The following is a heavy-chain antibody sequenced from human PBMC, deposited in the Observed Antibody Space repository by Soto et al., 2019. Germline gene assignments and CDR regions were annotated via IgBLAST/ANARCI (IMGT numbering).Heavy chain of an antibody. D-gene: IGHD4-17*01. CDR1: GGTFSSYA. Sequence: QVQLGQSGAEVKKPGSSVKVSCKASGGTFSSYAISWVRQAPGQGLEWMGGIIPIFGTANYAQKFQGRVTITADESTSTAYMELSSLRSEDTAVYYCARNRDYGDYGRLDYPDWYFDLWGRGTLVTVSS. CDR2: IIPIFGTA. CDR3: ARNRDYGDYGRLDYPDWYFDL. J-gene: IGHJ2*01. V-gene: IGHV1-69*12.